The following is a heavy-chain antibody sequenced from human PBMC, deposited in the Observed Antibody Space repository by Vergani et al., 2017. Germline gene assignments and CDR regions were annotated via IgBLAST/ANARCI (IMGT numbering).Heavy chain of an antibody. CDR1: GFSFGDYA. Sequence: VQLVESGGGLVPPGRSLRLSCAASGFSFGDYAMTWVRQAPGKGLEWIGEIRHDGITHYSPSLKSRVTISIDTSTHQFSLNLRSVTAADTAVYYCAREGYCTNGVCFTLFDVWGQGALVTVSS. CDR2: IRHDGIT. CDR3: AREGYCTNGVCFTLFDV. D-gene: IGHD2-8*01. J-gene: IGHJ4*02. V-gene: IGHV4-34*01.